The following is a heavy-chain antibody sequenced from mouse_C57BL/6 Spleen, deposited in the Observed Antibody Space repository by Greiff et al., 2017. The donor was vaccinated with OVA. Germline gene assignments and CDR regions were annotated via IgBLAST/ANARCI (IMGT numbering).Heavy chain of an antibody. V-gene: IGHV1-55*01. Sequence: QVQLQQPGAELVKPGASVKMSCKASGYTFTSYWITWVKQRPGQGLEWIGDIYPGSGSTNYNEKIKSKAKLTVDTSSSPAYHPLSSLTSEDSAVYCCARRRYYFDYWGQGTALTVSS. D-gene: IGHD1-1*01. CDR1: GYTFTSYW. CDR3: ARRRYYFDY. CDR2: IYPGSGST. J-gene: IGHJ2*01.